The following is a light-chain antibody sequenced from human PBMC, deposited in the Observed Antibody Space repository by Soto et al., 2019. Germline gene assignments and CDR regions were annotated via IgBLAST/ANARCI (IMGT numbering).Light chain of an antibody. CDR2: EVN. CDR3: SSFAGANIWV. V-gene: IGLV2-8*01. Sequence: QSALTQPPSASGSPGQSVTISCTGTSSDVGAYDYVCWYQQHPGKAPKLMIFEVNKRPSGVPNRFSGSKSGNTASLTVSGLQSEDEASYYCSSFAGANIWVFGGGTKVTVL. J-gene: IGLJ3*02. CDR1: SSDVGAYDY.